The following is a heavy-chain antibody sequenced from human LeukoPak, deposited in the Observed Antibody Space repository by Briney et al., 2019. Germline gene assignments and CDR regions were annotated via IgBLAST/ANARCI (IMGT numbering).Heavy chain of an antibody. CDR1: GGSITYSHYY. D-gene: IGHD1-26*01. Sequence: PSETLSLTCSVSGGSITYSHYYWGWVRQPPGKGLEWIGGIYYSGSTYYNPSLKSRVTISVDTSRNEFSLRLSSVTAADTASYFCARQSGSYGGILDNWGQGILGTVSS. CDR2: IYYSGST. V-gene: IGHV4-39*01. CDR3: ARQSGSYGGILDN. J-gene: IGHJ4*02.